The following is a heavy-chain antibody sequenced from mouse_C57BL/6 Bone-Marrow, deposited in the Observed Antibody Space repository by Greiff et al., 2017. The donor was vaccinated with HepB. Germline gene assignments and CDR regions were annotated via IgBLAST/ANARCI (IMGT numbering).Heavy chain of an antibody. CDR1: GFTFSSYG. CDR2: ISSGGSYT. J-gene: IGHJ2*01. D-gene: IGHD2-3*01. Sequence: EVMLVESGGDLVKPGGSLKLSCAASGFTFSSYGMSWVRQTPDKRLEWVATISSGGSYTYYPDSVKGRFTISRDNAKNTLYLQMSSLKSEDTAMYYCARHVLDGYYVDYWGQGTTLTVSS. V-gene: IGHV5-6*02. CDR3: ARHVLDGYYVDY.